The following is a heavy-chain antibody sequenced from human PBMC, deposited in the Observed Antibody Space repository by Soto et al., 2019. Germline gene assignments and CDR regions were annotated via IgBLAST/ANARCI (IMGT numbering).Heavy chain of an antibody. CDR1: GGSISSYY. CDR2: IYYSGST. CDR3: ARVRMVTDPYYMDV. V-gene: IGHV4-59*01. J-gene: IGHJ6*03. Sequence: SETLSLACTVSGGSISSYYWSWIRQPPGKGLEWIGYIYYSGSTNYNPSLKSRVTISVDTSKNQFSLKLSSVTAADTAVYYCARVRMVTDPYYMDVRGKGTTVTVSS. D-gene: IGHD5-18*01.